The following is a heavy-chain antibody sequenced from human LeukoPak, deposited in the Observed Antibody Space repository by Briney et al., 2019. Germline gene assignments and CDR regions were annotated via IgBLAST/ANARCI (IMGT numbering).Heavy chain of an antibody. D-gene: IGHD3-22*01. CDR3: ARGINYYDSSDHNWFDP. V-gene: IGHV1-18*01. CDR1: GHTFTNYG. J-gene: IGHJ5*02. Sequence: ASVKVSCKASGHTFTNYGITWVRQAPGQGLEWTGWISAYNGNTNYAQKFQGRVTMTTDTSTSIAYMELRSLRSDDTAMYYCARGINYYDSSDHNWFDPWGQGTLVTVSS. CDR2: ISAYNGNT.